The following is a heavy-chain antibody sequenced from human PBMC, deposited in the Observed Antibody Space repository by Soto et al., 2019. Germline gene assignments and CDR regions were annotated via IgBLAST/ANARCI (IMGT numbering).Heavy chain of an antibody. Sequence: QVQLQESGPGLVKPSETLSLTCTVSGGTISRYYWSWIRQPPGKGLEWIGYMYNTGSTVYNPSFKSRVTLSVDTSNNQFSLKLNTVTAADTAVYSCARDLWGYCGTDCYPLDVWGQGTTVTVSS. J-gene: IGHJ6*02. D-gene: IGHD2-21*02. V-gene: IGHV4-59*01. CDR1: GGTISRYY. CDR2: MYNTGST. CDR3: ARDLWGYCGTDCYPLDV.